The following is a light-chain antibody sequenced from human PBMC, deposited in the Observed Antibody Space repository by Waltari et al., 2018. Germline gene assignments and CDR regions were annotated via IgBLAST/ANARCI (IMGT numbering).Light chain of an antibody. CDR2: RNN. CDR3: AAWDDSLSVGV. J-gene: IGLJ3*02. Sequence: QSVLTQPPSASGTPGQRVTISCSGRSSTLGRNYVSWYQQFPGTAPKLLISRNNQRPSGVPDRFSGSKSGTSASQAVSGLRSEDEADYYCAAWDDSLSVGVFGGGTRVTVL. CDR1: SSTLGRNY. V-gene: IGLV1-47*01.